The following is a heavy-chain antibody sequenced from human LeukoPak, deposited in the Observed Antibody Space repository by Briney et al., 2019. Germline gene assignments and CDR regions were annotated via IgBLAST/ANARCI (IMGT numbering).Heavy chain of an antibody. D-gene: IGHD4-23*01. J-gene: IGHJ4*02. V-gene: IGHV1-18*01. Sequence: ASVKVSCKASGYTFTAQYMHWVRQAPGQGLEWMGWISAYNGNTNYAQKLQGRVTITTDTSTSTAYMELRSLRSDDTAVYYCARGRAPHGGWGQGTLVTVSS. CDR1: GYTFTAQY. CDR2: ISAYNGNT. CDR3: ARGRAPHGG.